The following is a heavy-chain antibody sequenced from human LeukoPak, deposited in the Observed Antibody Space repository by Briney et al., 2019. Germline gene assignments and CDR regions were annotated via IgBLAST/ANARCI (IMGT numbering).Heavy chain of an antibody. J-gene: IGHJ3*02. CDR2: IYPGDSDT. CDR3: ARQDGRRTIPAFDI. V-gene: IGHV5-51*01. CDR1: GYSFTSYW. D-gene: IGHD3-3*01. Sequence: GSLKISCKGSGYSFTSYWIGWVRQMPGEGLEWMGIIYPGDSDTRYSPSFQGQVTVSADKSISTAYLQWSSLKASDTAMYYCARQDGRRTIPAFDIWGQGTVVTVSS.